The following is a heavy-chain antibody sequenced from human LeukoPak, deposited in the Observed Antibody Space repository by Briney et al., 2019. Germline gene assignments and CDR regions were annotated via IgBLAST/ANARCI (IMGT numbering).Heavy chain of an antibody. CDR1: GGSISSYY. CDR3: ARGGPMTGNTYYDFWSGYSHNPYYYYGMDV. CDR2: IYYSGST. Sequence: SETLSLTCTVSGGSISSYYWSWIRQPPGKGLEWIGYIYYSGSTNYNPSLKSRVTISVDTSKNQFSLKLSSVTAADTAVYYCARGGPMTGNTYYDFWSGYSHNPYYYYGMDVWGQGTTVTVSS. V-gene: IGHV4-59*08. D-gene: IGHD3-3*01. J-gene: IGHJ6*02.